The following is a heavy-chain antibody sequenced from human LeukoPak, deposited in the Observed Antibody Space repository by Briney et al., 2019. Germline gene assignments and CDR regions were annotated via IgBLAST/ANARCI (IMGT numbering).Heavy chain of an antibody. CDR1: GGSVSSGSYY. CDR2: IYYSGST. Sequence: SETLSLTCTVSGGSVSSGSYYWSWIRQPPGKGLEWIGYIYYSGSTNYSPSLRSRVTISVDTSKNQFSLKLSSVTAADTAVYYCARWISMTWLPSPWFDPWGQGTLVTVSS. J-gene: IGHJ5*02. V-gene: IGHV4-61*01. D-gene: IGHD6-19*01. CDR3: ARWISMTWLPSPWFDP.